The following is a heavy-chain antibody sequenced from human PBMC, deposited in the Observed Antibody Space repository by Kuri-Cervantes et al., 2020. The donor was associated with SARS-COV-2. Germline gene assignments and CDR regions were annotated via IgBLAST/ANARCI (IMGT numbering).Heavy chain of an antibody. CDR2: ISSSSSTI. V-gene: IGHV3-11*04. D-gene: IGHD5-12*01. CDR3: ARQYSGYDGVDY. CDR1: GFTFSDYY. Sequence: GGSLRLSCAAYGFTFSDYYMSWIRQAPGKGLEWVSYISSSSSTIYHADSVKGRFTISRDNAKNSQYLQMNSLRDEDTAVYYCARQYSGYDGVDYWGQGTLVTVSS. J-gene: IGHJ4*02.